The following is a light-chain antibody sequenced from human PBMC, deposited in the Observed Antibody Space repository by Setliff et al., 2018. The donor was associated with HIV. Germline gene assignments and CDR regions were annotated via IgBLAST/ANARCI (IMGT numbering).Light chain of an antibody. V-gene: IGLV2-14*03. CDR1: SSDVGGYNY. J-gene: IGLJ1*01. Sequence: QSVLTQPASVSGSPGQSITISCTGTSSDVGGYNYVSWYQQHPGKAPKFMIYDVSNRPSGVSNRFSGSKSGNTASLTISGLQAEDEADYYCSSYTSSSTFYVLGTGTKVTVL. CDR2: DVS. CDR3: SSYTSSSTFYV.